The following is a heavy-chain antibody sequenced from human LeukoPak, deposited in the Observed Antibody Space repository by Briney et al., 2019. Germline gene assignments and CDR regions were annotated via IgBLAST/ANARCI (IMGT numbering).Heavy chain of an antibody. CDR1: GGSISSGSYY. Sequence: PSQTLSLTCTVSGGSISSGSYYWSWIRQPAGKGLEWIGRIYTSGSTNYNPSLKSRVAVSVDTSKNQFSLKLSSVTAADTAVYYCARLGDFWSGLRLYYFDYWGQGTLVTVSS. J-gene: IGHJ4*02. CDR3: ARLGDFWSGLRLYYFDY. D-gene: IGHD3-3*01. CDR2: IYTSGST. V-gene: IGHV4-61*02.